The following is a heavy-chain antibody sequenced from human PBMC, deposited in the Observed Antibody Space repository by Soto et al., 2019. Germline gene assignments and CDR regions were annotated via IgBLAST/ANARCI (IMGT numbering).Heavy chain of an antibody. J-gene: IGHJ3*02. V-gene: IGHV1-46*01. D-gene: IGHD3-22*01. CDR1: GYTFTSYY. CDR3: ARDSSSYYDSSGYYAFDI. CDR2: INPSGGST. Sequence: ASVKVSCKASGYTFTSYYMHWVRQAPGQGLEWMGIINPSGGSTSYAQKFQGRVTMTRDTSTSTVYMELSSLRSEDTAVYYCARDSSSYYDSSGYYAFDIWGQGTMVTVSS.